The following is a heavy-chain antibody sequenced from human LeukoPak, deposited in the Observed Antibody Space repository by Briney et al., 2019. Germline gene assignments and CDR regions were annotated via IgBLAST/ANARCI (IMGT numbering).Heavy chain of an antibody. CDR3: TRDIVYLQLEY. Sequence: GGSLRLSCAASGFAFTNYWMVWVRQAPGKGLEWVASIGKDGSGKSYVDSVKGRFTISRDNARNSLYLQMSSLRVEDTAVYYCTRDIVYLQLEYWGQGALVTVSS. D-gene: IGHD1-1*01. CDR1: GFAFTNYW. J-gene: IGHJ4*02. V-gene: IGHV3-7*01. CDR2: IGKDGSGK.